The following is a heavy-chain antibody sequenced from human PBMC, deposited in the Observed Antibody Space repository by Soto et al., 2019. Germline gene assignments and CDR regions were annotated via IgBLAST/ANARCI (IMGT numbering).Heavy chain of an antibody. CDR1: GYTFTSYG. J-gene: IGHJ4*02. D-gene: IGHD6-19*01. Sequence: ASVKFSCKASGYTFTSYGISWVRQAPGQGLECMGWISAYNGNTNYAQKLQGRVTMTTXTXXSXXXMXLXXLRXDXTAVYYCARDSSGWYRSTIDYWGQGTLVTVSS. CDR2: ISAYNGNT. CDR3: ARDSSGWYRSTIDY. V-gene: IGHV1-18*04.